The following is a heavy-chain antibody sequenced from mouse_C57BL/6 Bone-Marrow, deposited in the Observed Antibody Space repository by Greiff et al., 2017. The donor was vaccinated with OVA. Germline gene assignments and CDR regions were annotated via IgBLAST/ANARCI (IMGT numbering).Heavy chain of an antibody. Sequence: VQLQQSGAELVKPGASVKLSCKASGYTFTSYWMQWVKQRPGQGLEWIGEIDPSDSYTNYNQKFKGKATLTVDTSSSTADMQLSSLTSEDSAVYYCARWDLYYFDYWGQGTTLTVSS. J-gene: IGHJ2*01. CDR3: ARWDLYYFDY. CDR2: IDPSDSYT. D-gene: IGHD4-1*01. V-gene: IGHV1-50*01. CDR1: GYTFTSYW.